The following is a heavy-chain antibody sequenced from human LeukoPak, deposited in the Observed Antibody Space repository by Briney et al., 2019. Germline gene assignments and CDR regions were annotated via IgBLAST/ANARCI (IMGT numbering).Heavy chain of an antibody. CDR3: ARDKLGSGYSSDFDC. Sequence: GGSLRLSCAASGFSVSSNYMNWVRQAPGKGLEWVSAIYTGGTTYYAHSVKGRFTISRDNSKNTLYLQLNSLKGEDTAVYYCARDKLGSGYSSDFDCWGEGGLVTVPS. V-gene: IGHV3-66*02. D-gene: IGHD6-19*01. CDR2: IYTGGTT. J-gene: IGHJ4*02. CDR1: GFSVSSNY.